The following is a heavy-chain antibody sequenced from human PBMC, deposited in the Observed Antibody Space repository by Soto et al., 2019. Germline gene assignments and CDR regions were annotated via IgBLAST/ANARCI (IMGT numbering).Heavy chain of an antibody. D-gene: IGHD1-26*01. V-gene: IGHV4-34*01. Sequence: QVQLQQWGAGLLKPSETLSLTCAVYGGPFSGYYWSWIRQPPGKGLEWIGEINHSGSTNYNPSLKCRVTISVDASTNQFSLKLSSVTAADTAVYYCVMAGIVGATGTTMYDAFDIWGQGTMVTVSS. CDR1: GGPFSGYY. CDR2: INHSGST. J-gene: IGHJ3*02. CDR3: VMAGIVGATGTTMYDAFDI.